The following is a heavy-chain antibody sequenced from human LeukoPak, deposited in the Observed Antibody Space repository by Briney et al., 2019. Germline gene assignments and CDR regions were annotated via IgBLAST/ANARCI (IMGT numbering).Heavy chain of an antibody. Sequence: GGSLRLSCAASGFTFSIYAMSWVRQAPGKGLEWVSAISGSGGSTYYADSVKGRFTISRDNSKNTLYLQVNSLRAEDTAVYHCAKVGPMVPAAGPLDYWGQGTLVTVSS. CDR3: AKVGPMVPAAGPLDY. D-gene: IGHD6-13*01. J-gene: IGHJ4*02. CDR2: ISGSGGST. CDR1: GFTFSIYA. V-gene: IGHV3-23*01.